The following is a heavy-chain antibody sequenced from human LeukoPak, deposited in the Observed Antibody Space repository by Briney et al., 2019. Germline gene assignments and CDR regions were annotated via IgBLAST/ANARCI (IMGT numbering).Heavy chain of an antibody. D-gene: IGHD1-26*01. CDR2: IYSGGST. J-gene: IGHJ4*02. CDR3: ARGTGEWEPLGRFDY. CDR1: GFTVSSNY. Sequence: GGSLRLSCAASGFTVSSNYMSWVRQAPGKGLEWVSVIYSGGSTYYADSVKGRFTISRDNSKNTLYLQMNSLRAEDTAVYYCARGTGEWEPLGRFDYWGQGTLVTVSS. V-gene: IGHV3-66*01.